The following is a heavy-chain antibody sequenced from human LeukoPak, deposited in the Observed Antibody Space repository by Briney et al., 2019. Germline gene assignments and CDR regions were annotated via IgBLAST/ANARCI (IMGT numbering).Heavy chain of an antibody. CDR1: GFTFSSYE. V-gene: IGHV3-48*03. CDR3: ARAAAGSSYYYYYYYMDV. D-gene: IGHD6-13*01. J-gene: IGHJ6*03. Sequence: GGSLRLSCAASGFTFSSYEMNWVRQAPGKGLEWVSYISSSGSTIYYADSVKGRFTISRDNAKNSLYLQMNSLRAEDTAVYYCARAAAGSSYYYYYYYMDVWGKGTTVTVSS. CDR2: ISSSGSTI.